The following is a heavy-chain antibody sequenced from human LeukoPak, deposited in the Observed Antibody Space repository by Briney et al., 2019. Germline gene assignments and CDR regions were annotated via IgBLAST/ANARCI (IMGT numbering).Heavy chain of an antibody. J-gene: IGHJ4*02. CDR2: IYPGDSDT. CDR3: ARLYAGMAAAAPFDY. D-gene: IGHD6-13*01. CDR1: GYSFTSYW. Sequence: GESLKISCKGSGYSFTSYWIGWVRQMPGKGLEWMGIIYPGDSDTRYSPSFQGQVTISADKSISTAYLQWSSLKASDTAMYYCARLYAGMAAAAPFDYWGQGTLVTVSS. V-gene: IGHV5-51*01.